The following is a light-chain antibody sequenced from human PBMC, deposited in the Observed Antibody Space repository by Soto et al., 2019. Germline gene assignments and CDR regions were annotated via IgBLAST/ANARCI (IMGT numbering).Light chain of an antibody. CDR3: QNYGSSRWT. CDR1: QSVSSSY. J-gene: IGKJ1*01. CDR2: GAS. Sequence: EIVLTQSPGTLSLSPGERATLSCRASQSVSSSYLAWYQQKPGKAPRPLIYGASSRAIGIPDRFSGSGSGTDFTLTIRRRGLEVFVFYYCQNYGSSRWTCAQGTRGDIK. V-gene: IGKV3-20*01.